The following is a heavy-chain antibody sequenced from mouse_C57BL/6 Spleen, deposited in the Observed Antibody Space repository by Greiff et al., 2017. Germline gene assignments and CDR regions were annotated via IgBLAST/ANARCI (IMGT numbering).Heavy chain of an antibody. CDR2: IHPSDSDT. CDR3: AIRYDYDDDFDY. V-gene: IGHV1-74*01. D-gene: IGHD2-4*01. J-gene: IGHJ2*01. Sequence: QVQLQQPGAELVKPGASVKVSRKASGYTFPSYWMHWVKQRPGQGLEWIGRIHPSDSDTNYNQKFKGEATLTVDKSSSTASKQLSSLTSEDSAVYDCAIRYDYDDDFDYWGQGTTLTVSS. CDR1: GYTFPSYW.